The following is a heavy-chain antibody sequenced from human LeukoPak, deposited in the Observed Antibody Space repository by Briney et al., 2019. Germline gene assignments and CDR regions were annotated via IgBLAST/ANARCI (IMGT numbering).Heavy chain of an antibody. Sequence: PSETLSLTCAVSGGSISSSNWWSWVRQPPGKGLEWIGEIYHSGSTNYNPSLKSRVTISVDKSKNQFSLKMSSMTAADTAVYYCARAQGYSSGWDFQHWGQGTLVTVSS. CDR2: IYHSGST. CDR3: ARAQGYSSGWDFQH. V-gene: IGHV4-4*02. CDR1: GGSISSSNW. J-gene: IGHJ1*01. D-gene: IGHD6-19*01.